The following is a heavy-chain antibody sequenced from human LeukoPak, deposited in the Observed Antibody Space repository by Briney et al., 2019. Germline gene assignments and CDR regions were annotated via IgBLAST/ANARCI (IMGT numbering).Heavy chain of an antibody. CDR1: GGSISSSSYY. V-gene: IGHV4-39*01. CDR2: IYYSGST. J-gene: IGHJ4*02. D-gene: IGHD5-24*01. Sequence: PSGTLSLTCTVSGGSISSSSYYWGWIRQPPGKGLEWIGSIYYSGSTYYNPSLKSRVTISVDTSKNQFSLKLSSVTAADTAVYYCARLADGYRSAFYWGQGTLVTVSS. CDR3: ARLADGYRSAFY.